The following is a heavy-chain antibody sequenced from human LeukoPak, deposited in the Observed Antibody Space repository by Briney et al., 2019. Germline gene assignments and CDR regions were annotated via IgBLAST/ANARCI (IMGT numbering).Heavy chain of an antibody. J-gene: IGHJ4*02. Sequence: ASVKVSCKASGYTFTGYYMHWVRQAPGQGLEWMGWINPNSGGTNYAQKFQGRVTMTRDTSISTAYMELSRLRSDATAVYYCARDGPAAIRKGLDQNSTFDYRGQGTLVTVSS. D-gene: IGHD2-2*01. CDR1: GYTFTGYY. CDR2: INPNSGGT. CDR3: ARDGPAAIRKGLDQNSTFDY. V-gene: IGHV1-2*02.